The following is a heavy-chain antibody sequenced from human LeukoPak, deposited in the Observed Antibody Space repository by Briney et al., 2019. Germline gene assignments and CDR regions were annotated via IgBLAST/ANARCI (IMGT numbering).Heavy chain of an antibody. CDR3: AKGDDIVVVVAATASFDY. V-gene: IGHV3-23*01. CDR2: ISGSGGST. CDR1: GFTFSSYA. D-gene: IGHD2-15*01. J-gene: IGHJ4*02. Sequence: GGSLRLSCAASGFTFSSYAMSWVRQAPGKGLEWVSAISGSGGSTNYADSVKGRFTISRDNSKNTLYLQMNSLRAEDTAVYYCAKGDDIVVVVAATASFDYWGQGTLVTVSS.